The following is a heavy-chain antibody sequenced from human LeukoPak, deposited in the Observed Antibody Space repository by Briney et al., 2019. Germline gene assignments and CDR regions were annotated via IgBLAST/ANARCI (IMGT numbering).Heavy chain of an antibody. Sequence: TSETLSLTCTVSGGSISGYYWSWIRQPPGKGLEWIGDIYYSGTTNYNPSLKSRVTISVDKSKNQFSLKLSSVTAADTAVYYCAREGSRSSSPVDYWGQGTLVTVSS. D-gene: IGHD6-6*01. CDR2: IYYSGTT. J-gene: IGHJ4*02. V-gene: IGHV4-59*01. CDR1: GGSISGYY. CDR3: AREGSRSSSPVDY.